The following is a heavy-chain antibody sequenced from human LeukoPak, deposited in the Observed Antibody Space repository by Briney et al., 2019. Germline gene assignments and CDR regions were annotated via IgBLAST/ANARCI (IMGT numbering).Heavy chain of an antibody. CDR1: GGSINGYY. CDR3: ARLHFAAAEEFDP. CDR2: IYYSGNT. J-gene: IGHJ5*02. Sequence: PSETLSLTCTVFGGSINGYYWSWIRQPPGKGLERIGYIYYSGNTNYNPSPKSRVSISVDTSKNQFSLNLSSVTAADTAVYYCARLHFAAAEEFDPWGQGTLVTVSS. V-gene: IGHV4-59*08. D-gene: IGHD6-13*01.